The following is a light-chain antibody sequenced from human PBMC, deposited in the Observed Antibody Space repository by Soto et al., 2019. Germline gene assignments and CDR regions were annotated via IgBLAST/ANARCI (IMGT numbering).Light chain of an antibody. CDR3: QQSYPRT. V-gene: IGKV1-39*01. CDR1: QSISSY. Sequence: DIQMTQSPSSLSASVGDRVTITCRASQSISSYLNWYQQKPGKAPKLLIYAASSLQSGVPSRFSGSGSGTDFTLTISSLQPEDFATYYCQQSYPRTFGQGTKVEIK. J-gene: IGKJ1*01. CDR2: AAS.